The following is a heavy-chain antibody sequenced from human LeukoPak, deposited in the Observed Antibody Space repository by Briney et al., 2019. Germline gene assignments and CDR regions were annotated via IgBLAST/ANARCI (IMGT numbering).Heavy chain of an antibody. CDR3: ARGTGYSSRWFDP. V-gene: IGHV4-34*01. J-gene: IGHJ5*02. CDR1: GGSFSGYY. D-gene: IGHD6-19*01. CDR2: INHSGST. Sequence: PSETLSLTCAVYGGSFSGYYWSWIRQPPGKGLEWIGEINHSGSTNYNPSLKSRVTISVDTSKNQFSLKLSSVTAADTAGYYCARGTGYSSRWFDPWGQGTLVTVSS.